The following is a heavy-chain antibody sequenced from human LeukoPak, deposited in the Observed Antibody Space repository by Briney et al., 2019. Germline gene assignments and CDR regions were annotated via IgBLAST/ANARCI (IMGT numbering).Heavy chain of an antibody. CDR2: ISGSGGST. CDR3: AEEVGNTYPTFDY. J-gene: IGHJ4*02. D-gene: IGHD1-26*01. V-gene: IGHV3-23*01. CDR1: GFTFSSYV. Sequence: GGSLRLSCAASGFTFSSYVVSWVRQAPGKGLEWVSSISGSGGSTYYADSVKGRFTISRDNSKNTLYLQMNSLRAEDTAIYYCAEEVGNTYPTFDYWGQGTLVTVSS.